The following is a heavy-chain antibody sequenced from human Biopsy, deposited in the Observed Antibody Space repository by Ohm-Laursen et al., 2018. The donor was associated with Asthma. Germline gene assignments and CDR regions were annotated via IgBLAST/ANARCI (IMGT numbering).Heavy chain of an antibody. CDR2: VNTGNGDT. J-gene: IGHJ3*01. CDR1: GYNFISFA. D-gene: IGHD3-9*01. Sequence: ASVKVSCKTSGYNFISFAIHWVRQAPGQRLEWMGWVNTGNGDTKYSQKFQGGVTITRDTSASTAYMELRSLRSEGTATYYCARTYYDFLTGQVKDVFGVWGQGTMVTVSS. V-gene: IGHV1-3*04. CDR3: ARTYYDFLTGQVKDVFGV.